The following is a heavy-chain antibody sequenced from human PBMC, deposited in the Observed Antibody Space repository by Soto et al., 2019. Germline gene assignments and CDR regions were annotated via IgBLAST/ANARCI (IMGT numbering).Heavy chain of an antibody. CDR3: AKSPGYYDSSGYQHFDY. V-gene: IGHV1-69*13. Sequence: SVKVSCKASGGTFSSYSISWVRQSPGQGLEWMGGIIPIFGTANYAQKFQGRVTITADESTSTAYMELSSLRSEDTAVYYCAKSPGYYDSSGYQHFDYWGQGTLLTVSS. CDR1: GGTFSSYS. CDR2: IIPIFGTA. D-gene: IGHD3-22*01. J-gene: IGHJ4*02.